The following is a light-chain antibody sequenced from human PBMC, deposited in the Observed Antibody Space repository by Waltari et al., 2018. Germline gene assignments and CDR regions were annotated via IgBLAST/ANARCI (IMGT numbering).Light chain of an antibody. J-gene: IGKJ5*01. CDR3: QQAYSFPFT. V-gene: IGKV1-12*02. Sequence: DIQMTQSPSSVSASVGDRVTITCRTSQGVSSLLAWYQQKPGKAPKLLTYAASTLQSGVPSRFSGSGSGTDFTLTISSLQPEDFATYYCQQAYSFPFTFGQGTRLEIK. CDR2: AAS. CDR1: QGVSSL.